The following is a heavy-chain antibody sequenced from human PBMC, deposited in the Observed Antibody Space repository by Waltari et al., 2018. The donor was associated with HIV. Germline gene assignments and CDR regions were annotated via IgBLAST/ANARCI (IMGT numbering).Heavy chain of an antibody. D-gene: IGHD2-2*01. Sequence: QVQLVQSGPEVKKRGASVKVSCTPSGYTFSTYDINRVRPATGEGLEWMGWMNRNSGNTGYAQKFQGRVNMTRNSSIRTAYMELSSLRSDDTAVYYCSRGLHCTATSCLLYHGMDVWGRGTAVSVSS. CDR1: GYTFSTYD. CDR2: MNRNSGNT. J-gene: IGHJ6*02. V-gene: IGHV1-8*01. CDR3: SRGLHCTATSCLLYHGMDV.